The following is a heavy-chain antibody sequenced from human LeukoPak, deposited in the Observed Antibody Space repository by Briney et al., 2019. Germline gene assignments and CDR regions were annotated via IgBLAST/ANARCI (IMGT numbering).Heavy chain of an antibody. V-gene: IGHV3-48*01. CDR3: ASHDYGDYGAFDI. Sequence: PGGPLRLSRAPSGFTFSSYSMNWVRQAPGKGLEWVSYISSSSSTIYYADSVKGRFTISRDNAKHSLYLQINSLRAEDTAVFYCASHDYGDYGAFDIWGQGTMVTVSS. CDR2: ISSSSSTI. J-gene: IGHJ3*02. CDR1: GFTFSSYS. D-gene: IGHD4-17*01.